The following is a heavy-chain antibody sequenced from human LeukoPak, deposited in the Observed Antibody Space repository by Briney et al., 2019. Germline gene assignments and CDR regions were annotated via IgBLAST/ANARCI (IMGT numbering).Heavy chain of an antibody. Sequence: RASVKVSCKASGYTFTGYYMHWVRQAPGQGLEWMGWINPNSGGTNYAQKFQGRVTMTRDTSISTAYMELSRLRSDDTAVYYCARGPKGYCSRTSCHDYWGQGTLVTVSS. V-gene: IGHV1-2*02. CDR3: ARGPKGYCSRTSCHDY. CDR2: INPNSGGT. CDR1: GYTFTGYY. D-gene: IGHD2-2*01. J-gene: IGHJ4*02.